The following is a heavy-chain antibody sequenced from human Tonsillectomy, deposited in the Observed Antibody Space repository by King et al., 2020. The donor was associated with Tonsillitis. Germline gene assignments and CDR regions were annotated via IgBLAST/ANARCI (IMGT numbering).Heavy chain of an antibody. D-gene: IGHD3-10*01. CDR3: ARDDRDYYGFTRFQH. CDR1: GGSISSGGYY. CDR2: IYYSGST. V-gene: IGHV4-31*03. J-gene: IGHJ1*01. Sequence: VQLQESGPGLVKPSQTLSLTCTVSGGSISSGGYYWSWIRQHPGKGLEWIGDIYYSGSTYYNPSLKSRVTISVDTSKNQFSLKLSSVTAADTAVYYCARDDRDYYGFTRFQHWGQGTLVTVSS.